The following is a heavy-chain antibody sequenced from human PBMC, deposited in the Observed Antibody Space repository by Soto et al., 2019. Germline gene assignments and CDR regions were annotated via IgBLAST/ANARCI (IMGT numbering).Heavy chain of an antibody. CDR1: GGSFSGYY. J-gene: IGHJ3*02. CDR2: INHSGST. D-gene: IGHD4-17*01. CDR3: ARYTVTSAGWAFDI. V-gene: IGHV4-34*01. Sequence: PSETLSLTCAVYGGSFSGYYWSWIRQPPGKGLEWIGEINHSGSTNYNPSLKSRVTISVDTSKNQFSLKLSSVTAADTAVYYCARYTVTSAGWAFDIWGQGTMVTVSS.